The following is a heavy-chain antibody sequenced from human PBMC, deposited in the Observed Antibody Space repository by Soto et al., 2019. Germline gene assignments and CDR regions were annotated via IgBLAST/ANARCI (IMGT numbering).Heavy chain of an antibody. CDR1: GGTFSSYA. V-gene: IGHV1-69*01. J-gene: IGHJ4*02. Sequence: QVQLVQSGAEVKKPGSSVKVSCKASGGTFSSYAISWVRQAPGQGLEWMGGIIPIFGTANYAQKFQGRVTITADESTSTAYMELSSLSSEDTAVYYCARGRGAHCTNGVCYGDYWGQATLVTVSS. CDR2: IIPIFGTA. CDR3: ARGRGAHCTNGVCYGDY. D-gene: IGHD2-8*01.